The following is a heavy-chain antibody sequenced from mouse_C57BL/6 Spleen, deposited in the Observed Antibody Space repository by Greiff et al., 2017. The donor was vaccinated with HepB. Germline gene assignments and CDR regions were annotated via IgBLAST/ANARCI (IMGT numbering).Heavy chain of an antibody. V-gene: IGHV1-82*01. Sequence: VKLMESGPELVKPGASVKISCKASGYAFSSSWMNWVKQRPGKGLEWIGRIYPGDGDTNYNGKFKGKATLTADKSSSTAYMQLSSLTSEDSAVYFCARSTVADYWGQGTTLTVSS. CDR3: ARSTVADY. CDR2: IYPGDGDT. CDR1: GYAFSSSW. J-gene: IGHJ2*01. D-gene: IGHD1-1*01.